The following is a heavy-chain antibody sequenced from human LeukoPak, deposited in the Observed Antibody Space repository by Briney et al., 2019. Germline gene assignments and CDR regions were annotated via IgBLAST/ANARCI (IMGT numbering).Heavy chain of an antibody. D-gene: IGHD5-18*01. Sequence: PGGSLRLSCAASGFTVSSNYMSWVRQAPGKGLEWVSGISGRGGNTYYADSVKGRFTISRDNSNNPVFLQMNSLRADDTAVYYCARDHFGGSSFGLYYFNSWGQGTQVIVSS. CDR3: ARDHFGGSSFGLYYFNS. CDR2: ISGRGGNT. V-gene: IGHV3-23*01. J-gene: IGHJ4*02. CDR1: GFTVSSNY.